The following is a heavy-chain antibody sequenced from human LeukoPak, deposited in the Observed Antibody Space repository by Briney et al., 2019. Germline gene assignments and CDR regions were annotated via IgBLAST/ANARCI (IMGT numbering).Heavy chain of an antibody. CDR2: IYYSGST. Sequence: SETLSLTCTVAGGSISSDVHYWDWIRQPPGKGLEWIGSIYYSGSTYYNPSLKSRVTISVDTSKNQFSLKLSSVTAADTAVYYCAVSTASSSWYGAPFDSWGQGTLVTVSS. CDR1: GGSISSDVHY. D-gene: IGHD6-13*01. V-gene: IGHV4-39*01. CDR3: AVSTASSSWYGAPFDS. J-gene: IGHJ4*02.